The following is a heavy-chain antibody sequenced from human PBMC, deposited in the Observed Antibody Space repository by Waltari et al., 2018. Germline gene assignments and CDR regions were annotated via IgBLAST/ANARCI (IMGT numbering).Heavy chain of an antibody. V-gene: IGHV5-51*01. CDR1: GYSFTSYW. CDR3: AVLGAVEMATSGAFDV. Sequence: EVQLVQSGAEVKKPGESLKISCKGSGYSFTSYWIAWLRQMPGKGLEWMGVVYPGDAGTGYSPSFQGQVTISADKSISTAYLQWSSLKASDTAMYYCAVLGAVEMATSGAFDVWGQGTMVTVSS. CDR2: VYPGDAGT. D-gene: IGHD5-12*01. J-gene: IGHJ3*01.